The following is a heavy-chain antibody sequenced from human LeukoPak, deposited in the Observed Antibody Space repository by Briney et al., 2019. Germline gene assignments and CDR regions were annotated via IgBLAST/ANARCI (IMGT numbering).Heavy chain of an antibody. CDR1: GGSVSSGGHY. CDR2: IYYSGST. D-gene: IGHD3-10*01. J-gene: IGHJ5*02. V-gene: IGHV4-39*01. Sequence: SETPSLTCIVSGGSVSSGGHYWGWIRQPPGKGLEWIGSIYYSGSTYYNPSLNNRVTIFIDMSKNQFSLRLNSVTATDTAVYYCARHYGPWGQGTLVTVSS. CDR3: ARHYGP.